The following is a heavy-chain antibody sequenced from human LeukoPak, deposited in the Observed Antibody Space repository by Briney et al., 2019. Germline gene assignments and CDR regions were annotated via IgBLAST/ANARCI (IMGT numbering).Heavy chain of an antibody. CDR2: ISGSGGST. J-gene: IGHJ6*03. V-gene: IGHV3-23*01. D-gene: IGHD3-10*01. Sequence: GGSLRLSCAASGFTFSSYGMSWVRQAPGKGLEWVSAISGSGGSTYYADSVKGRFTISRDNSKNTLYLQMNSLRAEDTAVYYCARGGSGSRRNYYYYYMDVWGKGTTVTVSS. CDR3: ARGGSGSRRNYYYYYMDV. CDR1: GFTFSSYG.